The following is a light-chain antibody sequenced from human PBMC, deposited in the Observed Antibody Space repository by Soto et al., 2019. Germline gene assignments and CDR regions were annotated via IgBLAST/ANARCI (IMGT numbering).Light chain of an antibody. CDR3: LQSYNAPIT. CDR2: VAS. J-gene: IGKJ5*01. CDR1: HNIINY. Sequence: DILMTQSPSSLSASVGDRVTITCRASHNIINYLNWYQQKPWKAPQLLIYVASMLESGVPSRFRGSGSGTDFTPTISSLKPEDFAAYHCLQSYNAPITLGQGTRLDI. V-gene: IGKV1-39*01.